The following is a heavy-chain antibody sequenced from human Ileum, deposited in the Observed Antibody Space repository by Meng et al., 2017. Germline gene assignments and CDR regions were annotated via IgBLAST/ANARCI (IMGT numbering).Heavy chain of an antibody. V-gene: IGHV3-64*02. D-gene: IGHD2-21*01. CDR1: GFTFSAYP. Sequence: GESLKISCAASGFTFSAYPTHWVRQAPGKGLESVSAISGDGTRIFYAESVRGRFTISKDNSRNILYLQMDSLRTEDTAIYYCAKENKGDYDYWGQGTLVTVSS. CDR3: AKENKGDYDY. CDR2: ISGDGTRI. J-gene: IGHJ4*02.